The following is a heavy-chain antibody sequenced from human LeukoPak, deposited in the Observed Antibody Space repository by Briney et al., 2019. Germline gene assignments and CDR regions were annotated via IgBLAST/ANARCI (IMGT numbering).Heavy chain of an antibody. CDR1: EYTFTGYY. Sequence: GSSVTVSCKASEYTFTGYYLHWVRQAPGQGLEGMGWINPNSGGTKYAQKFQGRVTMTRDTSISTAYMELSRLRSDDTAVYYCARVRRRWELNSDGDAFDIWGQGTMVTVSS. CDR3: ARVRRRWELNSDGDAFDI. V-gene: IGHV1-2*02. J-gene: IGHJ3*02. CDR2: INPNSGGT. D-gene: IGHD1-26*01.